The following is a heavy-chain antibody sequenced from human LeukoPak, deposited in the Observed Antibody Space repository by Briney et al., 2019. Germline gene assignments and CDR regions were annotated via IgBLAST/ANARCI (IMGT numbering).Heavy chain of an antibody. CDR3: AKVASGSYHGAFDI. Sequence: SLRLSCAASRFTFDDFAMHWVGQAPGKGLEWVSGISWNSGSIGYADSVKGRFTISRDNAKNSLYLQMNSLRAEDMALYYCAKVASGSYHGAFDIWGQGTMVTVSS. CDR1: RFTFDDFA. D-gene: IGHD1-26*01. J-gene: IGHJ3*02. V-gene: IGHV3-9*03. CDR2: ISWNSGSI.